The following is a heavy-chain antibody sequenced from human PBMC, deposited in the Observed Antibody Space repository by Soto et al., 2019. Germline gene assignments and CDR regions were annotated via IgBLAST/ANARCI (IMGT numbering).Heavy chain of an antibody. V-gene: IGHV3-33*01. D-gene: IGHD5-18*01. CDR3: AMGYSTTGGYFDY. Sequence: QVQLVESGGGVVQPGRSLRLSCVAAGFAFSNYGMHWVRQAPGKGLEWVAVIWYDGNNKLYGDSVKGRFTISRDNSKNTLYLKMNSLRVEDTAVYYFAMGYSTTGGYFDYWGPGTLVTVS. CDR1: GFAFSNYG. J-gene: IGHJ4*02. CDR2: IWYDGNNK.